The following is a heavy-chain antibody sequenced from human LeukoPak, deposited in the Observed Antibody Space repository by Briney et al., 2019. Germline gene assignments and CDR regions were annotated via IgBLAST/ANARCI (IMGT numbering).Heavy chain of an antibody. CDR2: ISSSSSTI. Sequence: PGGSLRLSCAASGFTFSSYAMSWVRQAPGKGLEWVSYISSSSSTIYYADSVKGRFTISRDNAKNSLYLQMNSLRDEDTAVYYCARDPAPSAYCGGDCYSSLPDAFDIWGQGTMVTVSS. J-gene: IGHJ3*02. CDR1: GFTFSSYA. D-gene: IGHD2-21*02. CDR3: ARDPAPSAYCGGDCYSSLPDAFDI. V-gene: IGHV3-48*02.